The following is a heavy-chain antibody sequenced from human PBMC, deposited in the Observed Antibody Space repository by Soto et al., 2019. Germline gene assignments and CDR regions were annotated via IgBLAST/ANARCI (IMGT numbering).Heavy chain of an antibody. J-gene: IGHJ4*02. CDR2: IYYSGST. CDR3: ARLPALPYDYVWGSYRFDY. V-gene: IGHV4-39*01. D-gene: IGHD3-16*02. CDR1: GGSISSSSYY. Sequence: SETLSLTCNVSGGSISSSSYYWGWIRQPPRKGLEWIGSIYYSGSTYYNPSLKSRVTISVDTSKNQFSLKLSSVTAADTAVYYCARLPALPYDYVWGSYRFDYWGQGTLVTVSS.